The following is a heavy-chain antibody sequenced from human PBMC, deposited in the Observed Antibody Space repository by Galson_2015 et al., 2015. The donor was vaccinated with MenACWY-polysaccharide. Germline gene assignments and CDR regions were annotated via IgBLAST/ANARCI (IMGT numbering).Heavy chain of an antibody. CDR3: ARGAYSSFDI. Sequence: CAISGDSVSNNHVAWNWIRQSPSRGLEWLGRTYRGSNQYAASMRGRIAINSDTSTNQSSLLLSSVIPEDTGLYYCARGAYSSFDIWGQGTMVTVSS. V-gene: IGHV6-1*01. CDR1: GDSVSNNHVA. J-gene: IGHJ3*02. CDR2: TYRGSN. D-gene: IGHD2-15*01.